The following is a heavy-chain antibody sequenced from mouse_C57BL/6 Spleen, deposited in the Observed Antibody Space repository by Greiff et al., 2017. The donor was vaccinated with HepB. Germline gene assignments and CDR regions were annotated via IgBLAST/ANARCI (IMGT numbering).Heavy chain of an antibody. V-gene: IGHV1-81*01. CDR3: ARSNYGSSYYYAMDY. J-gene: IGHJ4*01. D-gene: IGHD1-1*01. CDR2: IYPRSGNT. CDR1: GYTFTSYG. Sequence: VQLVESGAELARPGASVKLSCKASGYTFTSYGISWVKQRTGQGLEWIGEIYPRSGNTYYNEKFKGKATLTADKSSSTAYMELRSLTSEDSAVYFCARSNYGSSYYYAMDYWGQGTSVTVSS.